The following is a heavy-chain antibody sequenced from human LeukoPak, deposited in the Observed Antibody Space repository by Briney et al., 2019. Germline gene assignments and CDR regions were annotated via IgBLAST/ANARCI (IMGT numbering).Heavy chain of an antibody. Sequence: PGRSLRLSCSTSGFTFGDYAMSWVRQAPGKGLEWVGFIRAKAYGGATKYAASVNGRFSISRDDSQSIANLQMNDLKTEDTAVYYCTRAPHPRCSSSGCYLDYWGQGTLVTVSS. CDR2: IRAKAYGGAT. J-gene: IGHJ4*02. D-gene: IGHD2-2*01. CDR3: TRAPHPRCSSSGCYLDY. CDR1: GFTFGDYA. V-gene: IGHV3-49*04.